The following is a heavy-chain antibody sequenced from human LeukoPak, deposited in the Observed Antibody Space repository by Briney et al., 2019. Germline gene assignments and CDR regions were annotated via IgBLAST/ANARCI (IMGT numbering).Heavy chain of an antibody. Sequence: PGGSLRLSCAASGFTFSSYWMTWVRQAPGKGLEGVANIKQDGSEKYYVDSVRGRFTISRDNTKNSLYLQMNSLRAEDTAVYYCARDRRWTATTVTYFDYWGQGTLVTVSS. J-gene: IGHJ4*02. D-gene: IGHD4-17*01. CDR1: GFTFSSYW. CDR3: ARDRRWTATTVTYFDY. CDR2: IKQDGSEK. V-gene: IGHV3-7*01.